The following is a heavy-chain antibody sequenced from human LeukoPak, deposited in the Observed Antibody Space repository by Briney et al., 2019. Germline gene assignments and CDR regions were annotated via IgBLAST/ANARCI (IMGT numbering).Heavy chain of an antibody. CDR3: ARGGYSSPYYYYMDV. J-gene: IGHJ6*03. CDR2: INHSGGT. Sequence: PSETLSLTCAVYGGSFSIYSWSWIRQSPGKGLEWLGKINHSGGTNYNPSLKSRVSISVDTSKNQFSLKLSSVTAADTAVYYCARGGYSSPYYYYMDVWGKGTTVTVSS. D-gene: IGHD6-13*01. CDR1: GGSFSIYS. V-gene: IGHV4-34*01.